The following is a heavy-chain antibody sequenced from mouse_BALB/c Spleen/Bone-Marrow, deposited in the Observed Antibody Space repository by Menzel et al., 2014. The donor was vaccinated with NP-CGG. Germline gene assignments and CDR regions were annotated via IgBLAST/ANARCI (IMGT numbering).Heavy chain of an antibody. CDR3: ARRVWSRGGDY. V-gene: IGHV5-12-2*01. D-gene: IGHD2-10*02. Sequence: EVKVVESGGGLVQPGGSLKLSCAASGFTFSSYTMSRVRQTPEKRLEWVAYISNGGGSTYYPDTVKGRFTISRDNAKNTLYLQMSSLKSEDTAMYYCARRVWSRGGDYWGQGTSVTVSS. CDR2: ISNGGGST. J-gene: IGHJ4*01. CDR1: GFTFSSYT.